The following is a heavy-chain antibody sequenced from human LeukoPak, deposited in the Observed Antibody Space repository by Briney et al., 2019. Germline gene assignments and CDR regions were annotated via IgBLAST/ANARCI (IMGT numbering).Heavy chain of an antibody. J-gene: IGHJ4*02. V-gene: IGHV3-21*01. CDR3: ARGVSSSWDPFDY. D-gene: IGHD6-13*01. CDR2: ISSSSSYI. CDR1: GFTFSSYS. Sequence: GGSLRLSCAASGFTFSSYSMNWVRQAPGKGLEWVSSISSSSSYIYYADSVKGRFTISRGNAKNSLYLQMNSLRAEDTAVYYCARGVSSSWDPFDYWGQGTLVTVSS.